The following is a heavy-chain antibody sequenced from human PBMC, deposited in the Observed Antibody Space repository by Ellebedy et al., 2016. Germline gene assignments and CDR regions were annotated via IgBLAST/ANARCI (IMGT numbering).Heavy chain of an antibody. D-gene: IGHD2-15*01. CDR1: GFTFSSYS. J-gene: IGHJ6*02. V-gene: IGHV3-21*01. CDR2: ISSSSSYI. CDR3: ARDQAVGRWSISYHYGMDV. Sequence: ETLSLTCAASGFTFSSYSMNWVRQAPGKGLEWVSSISSSSSYIYYADSVKGRFTISRDNAKTSLYLQMNSLRAEDTAVYYCARDQAVGRWSISYHYGMDVWGQGTTVTVSS.